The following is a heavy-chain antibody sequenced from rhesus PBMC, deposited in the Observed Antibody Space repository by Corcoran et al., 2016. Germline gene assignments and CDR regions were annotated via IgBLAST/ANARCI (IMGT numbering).Heavy chain of an antibody. Sequence: QVQLQESGPGLVKPSETLSLTCAVSGGSISDDYYWSWIRQPPGKGLEWIGYIYGSGGGTNYNPSLKYRVTISIDTSKNQFSLKLSSVTAADTAVYYCAREYSNYGYFDYWGQGVLVTVSS. V-gene: IGHV4-106*01. CDR3: AREYSNYGYFDY. J-gene: IGHJ4*01. D-gene: IGHD4-23*01. CDR2: IYGSGGGT. CDR1: GGSISDDYY.